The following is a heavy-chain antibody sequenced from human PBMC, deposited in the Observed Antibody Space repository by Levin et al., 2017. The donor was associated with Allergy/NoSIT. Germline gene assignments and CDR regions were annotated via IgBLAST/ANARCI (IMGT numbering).Heavy chain of an antibody. V-gene: IGHV3-48*01. CDR3: ARDERMVRGVMVY. CDR1: GFTFSSYS. Sequence: QLGESLKISCAASGFTFSSYSMNWVRQAPGKGLEWVSYISSSSSTIYYADSVKGRFTISRDNAKNSLYLQMNSLRAEDTAVYYCARDERMVRGVMVYWGQGTLVTVSS. CDR2: ISSSSSTI. J-gene: IGHJ4*02. D-gene: IGHD3-10*01.